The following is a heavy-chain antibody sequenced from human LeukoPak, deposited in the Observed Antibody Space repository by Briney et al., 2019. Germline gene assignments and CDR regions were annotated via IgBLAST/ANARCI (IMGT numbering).Heavy chain of an antibody. J-gene: IGHJ4*02. CDR2: IYYSGST. V-gene: IGHV4-39*01. CDR3: ASLRVNDPFSRFDY. D-gene: IGHD2/OR15-2a*01. Sequence: PSETLSLTCTVSGGSISSSSYYWGWIRQPPGKGLEWIGSIYYSGSTYYNPSLKSRVTISVDTSKNQFSLKLSSVTAADTAVYYCASLRVNDPFSRFDYWGQGTLVTVSS. CDR1: GGSISSSSYY.